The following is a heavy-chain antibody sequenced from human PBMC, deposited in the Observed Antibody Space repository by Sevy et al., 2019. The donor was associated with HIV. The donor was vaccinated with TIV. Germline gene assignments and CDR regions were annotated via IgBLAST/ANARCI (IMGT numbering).Heavy chain of an antibody. CDR1: GDSVSSNSAA. CDR3: AREKAGYSGSGRHEGYYFDY. Sequence: SQTLSLTCAISGDSVSSNSAAWNWIRQSPSRGLERLGRTYYRSKWYNDYAVSVKSRITINPDTSKNQFSLQLNSVTPEDTAVYYCAREKAGYSGSGRHEGYYFDYWGQGTLVTVSS. V-gene: IGHV6-1*01. D-gene: IGHD3-10*01. CDR2: TYYRSKWYN. J-gene: IGHJ4*02.